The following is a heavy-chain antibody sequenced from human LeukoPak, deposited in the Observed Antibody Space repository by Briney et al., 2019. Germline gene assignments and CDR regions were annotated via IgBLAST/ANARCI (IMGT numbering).Heavy chain of an antibody. CDR3: AREYSYYYMDV. V-gene: IGHV3-48*03. J-gene: IGHJ6*03. Sequence: GGSLRLSCVASGFTFSSYEMNWVRQAPGKGLEWVSYITSSGSTIYYADSVKGRFTISRDNAKNSLYLQMNSLRAEDTAVYYCAREYSYYYMDVWGKGTTVTVSS. CDR2: ITSSGSTI. CDR1: GFTFSSYE. D-gene: IGHD5-18*01.